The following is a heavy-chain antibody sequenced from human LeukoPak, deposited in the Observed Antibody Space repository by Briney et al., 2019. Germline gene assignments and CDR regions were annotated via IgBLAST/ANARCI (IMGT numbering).Heavy chain of an antibody. CDR3: ERDGEYSGYEKTNWFDP. CDR2: IIPILGIA. V-gene: IGHV1-69*04. CDR1: GGTFSSYA. D-gene: IGHD5-12*01. J-gene: IGHJ5*02. Sequence: ASVKVSCKASGGTFSSYAISWVRQAPGQGREWMGRIIPILGIANYAQKFQGRVTITADKSRSTAYMELSSLRSEDTAVYYCERDGEYSGYEKTNWFDPWGQGTLVTVSS.